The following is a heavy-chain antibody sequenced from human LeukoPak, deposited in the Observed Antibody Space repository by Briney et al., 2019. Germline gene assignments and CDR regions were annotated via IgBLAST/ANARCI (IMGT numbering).Heavy chain of an antibody. CDR2: IYYSGST. D-gene: IGHD3-10*01. V-gene: IGHV4-39*01. CDR1: GGSISSSSYY. Sequence: PSETLSLTCTVSGGSISSSSYYWGWIRQPPGKGLEWIGSIYYSGSTYYNPSLKSRVTMSVDTSKNQFSLKLSSVTAADTAVYYCARSMVRGVIMFPDPGLIDYWGQGTLVTVSS. CDR3: ARSMVRGVIMFPDPGLIDY. J-gene: IGHJ4*02.